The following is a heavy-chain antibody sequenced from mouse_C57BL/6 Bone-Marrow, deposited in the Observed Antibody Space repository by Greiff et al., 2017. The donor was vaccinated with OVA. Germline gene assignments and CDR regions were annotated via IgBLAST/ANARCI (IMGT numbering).Heavy chain of an antibody. CDR3: TRAAYYSNYDYYAMDY. CDR2: IYPGNSDT. D-gene: IGHD2-5*01. J-gene: IGHJ4*01. V-gene: IGHV1-5*01. Sequence: VQLQQSGTVLARPGASVKMSCKTSGYTFTSYWMHWVKQRPGPGLEWIGAIYPGNSDTSYNQKFKGKAKLTAVTSASTAYMELSSLTNEDSAVYYCTRAAYYSNYDYYAMDYWGQGTSVTVSS. CDR1: GYTFTSYW.